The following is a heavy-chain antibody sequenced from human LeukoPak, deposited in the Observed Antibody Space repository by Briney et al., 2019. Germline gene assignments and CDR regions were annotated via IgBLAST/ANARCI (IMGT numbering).Heavy chain of an antibody. V-gene: IGHV3-11*01. CDR2: ISSSGTYI. CDR3: ARGQYYDILTGFSY. CDR1: GFTFSDYS. Sequence: GGSLRLSCAASGFTFSDYSMNWIRQAPGKGLEWVSYISSSGTYIYYADSVKGRFTISRGNAKSSLYLQMYSLRAEDTAVYYCARGQYYDILTGFSYWGQGTLVPVSS. J-gene: IGHJ4*02. D-gene: IGHD3-9*01.